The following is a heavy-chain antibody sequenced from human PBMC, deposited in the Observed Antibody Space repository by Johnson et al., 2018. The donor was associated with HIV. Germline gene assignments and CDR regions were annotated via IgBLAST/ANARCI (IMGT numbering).Heavy chain of an antibody. D-gene: IGHD2-21*01. CDR3: ARDPITPYERGPDAFDV. V-gene: IGHV3-15*01. J-gene: IGHJ3*01. Sequence: VQLVESGGGLVQPGGSLRLSCAASVFTFSSYGMGWVRQAPGKGLEWVGRIKSKTEGGTTDYADSVKGRLTISRDNSKNTLYLQMNSLRAEDTAVYYCARDPITPYERGPDAFDVWGQGTVVTVSS. CDR2: IKSKTEGGTT. CDR1: VFTFSSYG.